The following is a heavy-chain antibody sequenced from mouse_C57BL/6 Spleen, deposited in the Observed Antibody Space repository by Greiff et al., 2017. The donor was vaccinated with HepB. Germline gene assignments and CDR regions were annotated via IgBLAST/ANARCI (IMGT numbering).Heavy chain of an antibody. CDR3: AGGISGYAYFDY. CDR2: IYPGSGST. V-gene: IGHV1-55*01. J-gene: IGHJ2*01. D-gene: IGHD3-2*02. Sequence: QVQLQQPGAELVKPGASVKMSCKASGYTFTSYWITWVKQRPGQGLEWIGDIYPGSGSTNYNEKFKSKATLTVDTSSSTAYMQLSSLTSEDSAVYYCAGGISGYAYFDYWGQGTTLTVSS. CDR1: GYTFTSYW.